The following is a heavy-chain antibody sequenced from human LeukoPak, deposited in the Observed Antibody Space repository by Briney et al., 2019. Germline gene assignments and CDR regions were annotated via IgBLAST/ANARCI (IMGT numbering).Heavy chain of an antibody. J-gene: IGHJ4*02. V-gene: IGHV3-21*01. CDR2: ISGSSSYI. D-gene: IGHD4-17*01. CDR3: ASAYGDYSSFDY. CDR1: GFTFSSYS. Sequence: RTGGSLRLSCAASGFTFSSYSMNWVRQAPGKGLEWVSSISGSSSYIYYADSVKGRFTISRDNAKSSLYLQMNSLRAEDTAVYYCASAYGDYSSFDYWGQGTLVIVSS.